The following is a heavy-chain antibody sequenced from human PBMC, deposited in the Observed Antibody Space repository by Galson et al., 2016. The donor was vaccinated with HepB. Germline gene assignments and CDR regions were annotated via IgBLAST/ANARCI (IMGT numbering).Heavy chain of an antibody. CDR3: ARDLWRGGRIDY. J-gene: IGHJ4*02. Sequence: SLRLSCAASGFTFSNYWMHWVRQAPGKGLVWVSHITMDGSTTTYADSVKGRFTISRDNAKNTLYLQMNSLRAEDTAVYYCARDLWRGGRIDYWGQGTLVTVSS. CDR2: ITMDGSTT. V-gene: IGHV3-74*01. CDR1: GFTFSNYW. D-gene: IGHD4-23*01.